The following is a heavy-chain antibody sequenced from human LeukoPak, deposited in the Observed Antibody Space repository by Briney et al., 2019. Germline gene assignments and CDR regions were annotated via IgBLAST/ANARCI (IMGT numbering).Heavy chain of an antibody. CDR2: IRGSGGGT. D-gene: IGHD6-19*01. J-gene: IGHJ4*02. Sequence: GGSLRLSCAASGFTFNSYAMSWVRHAPGKGLEWVSAIRGSGGGTYYADSVKGRFTISRDNSKNTLYLQMNSLRDEDTALYYCAKAGIGVVGYFDYWGQGTLVTVSS. V-gene: IGHV3-23*01. CDR3: AKAGIGVVGYFDY. CDR1: GFTFNSYA.